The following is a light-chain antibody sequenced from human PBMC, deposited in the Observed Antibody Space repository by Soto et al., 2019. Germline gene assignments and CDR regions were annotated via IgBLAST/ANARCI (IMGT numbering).Light chain of an antibody. CDR3: CSYAGSYTM. CDR1: SSDVGGYNY. J-gene: IGLJ3*02. V-gene: IGLV2-11*01. Sequence: QYALTQPRSVSGSPGQSVTISCTGTSSDVGGYNYVSWYQQHPGKVPKLMIYDVSKRPSGVPDRFSGSKSGNTASLIISGLQAEDEADFYCCSYAGSYTMFGGGTKLTVL. CDR2: DVS.